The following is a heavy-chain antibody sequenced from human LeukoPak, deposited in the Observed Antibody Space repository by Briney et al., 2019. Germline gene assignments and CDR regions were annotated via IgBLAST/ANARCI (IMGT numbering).Heavy chain of an antibody. Sequence: GGSLRLSCAASGFTFSTYWMSWVRQAPGKGLEWVANIKQDGSEKNYVDSVKGRFTISRDNAKNSLYLQMNSLRAEDTAVYYCARDRRFGEFLYYYYYYYMDVWGTGTTVTVSS. J-gene: IGHJ6*03. CDR2: IKQDGSEK. CDR1: GFTFSTYW. V-gene: IGHV3-7*01. D-gene: IGHD3-10*01. CDR3: ARDRRFGEFLYYYYYYYMDV.